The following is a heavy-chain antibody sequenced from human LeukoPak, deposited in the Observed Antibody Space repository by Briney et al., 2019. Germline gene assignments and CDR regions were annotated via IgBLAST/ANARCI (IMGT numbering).Heavy chain of an antibody. Sequence: GGSLRLSCADSGFTFSRHTMNWVRQAPGKGLEWISYISSSSDILFYADSVKGRFTISRDNAKNSLYLQMNSLRAEDTAVYYCAREWNSRARFDYWGQGTLVTVSS. V-gene: IGHV3-48*01. D-gene: IGHD1/OR15-1a*01. CDR3: AREWNSRARFDY. J-gene: IGHJ4*02. CDR1: GFTFSRHT. CDR2: ISSSSDIL.